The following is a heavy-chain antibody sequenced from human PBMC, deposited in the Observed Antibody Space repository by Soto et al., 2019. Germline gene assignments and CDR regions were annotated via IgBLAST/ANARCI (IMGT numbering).Heavy chain of an antibody. CDR1: GFTFSSYG. CDR3: ATDRYYYGSGSYYNVLYYYYGMDV. J-gene: IGHJ6*02. CDR2: ISYDGSNK. D-gene: IGHD3-10*01. V-gene: IGHV3-30*03. Sequence: QVQLVESGGGVVQPGRSLRLSCAASGFTFSSYGMHWVRQAPGKGLEWVAVISYDGSNKYYADSVKGRFTISRDNSKNTLYLQMNSLRAEDTAVYYCATDRYYYGSGSYYNVLYYYYGMDVWGQGTTVTVSS.